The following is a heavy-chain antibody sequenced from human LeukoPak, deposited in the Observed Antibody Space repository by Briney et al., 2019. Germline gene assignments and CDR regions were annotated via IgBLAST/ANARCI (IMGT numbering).Heavy chain of an antibody. D-gene: IGHD2/OR15-2a*01. CDR2: ISWNGAGT. J-gene: IGHJ4*02. CDR3: ARSEDF. Sequence: GGSLRLSCAASGFTFDDYGMSWVRQAPGKGLEWVSGISWNGAGTDYADSVKGRFTISRDNAKNSLFLQMSSLRAEDTAVYYCARSEDFWGQGTLVTVSS. V-gene: IGHV3-20*04. CDR1: GFTFDDYG.